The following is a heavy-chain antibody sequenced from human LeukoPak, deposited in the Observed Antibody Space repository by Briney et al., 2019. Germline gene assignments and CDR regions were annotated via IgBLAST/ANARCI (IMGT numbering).Heavy chain of an antibody. CDR3: ARALGGAFYMDV. V-gene: IGHV3-53*01. CDR2: FYSGGAT. D-gene: IGHD3-16*01. CDR1: GLTVNSSF. Sequence: TGGSLRLSCVASGLTVNSSFISWVRQAPGKGLEWASVFYSGGATYYADSVKGRFTMSRDNSKNTLYLQVNNLRAEDTGVYYCARALGGAFYMDVWGKGTSVTVSS. J-gene: IGHJ6*03.